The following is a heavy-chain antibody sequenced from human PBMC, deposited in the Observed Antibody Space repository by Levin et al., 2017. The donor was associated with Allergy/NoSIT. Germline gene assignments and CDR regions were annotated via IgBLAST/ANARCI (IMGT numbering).Heavy chain of an antibody. D-gene: IGHD3-10*01. CDR3: ARQEGYFGDFFAY. J-gene: IGHJ4*02. CDR1: GGSISGNNYY. Sequence: SETLSLTCTVSGGSISGNNYYWGWIRQPPGKGLEWIGYMYSTGSAHYTPSLKSRVTISLDTSKNQLSLTLTSVTAADTATYFCARQEGYFGDFFAYWGRGTLVTVSS. CDR2: MYSTGSA. V-gene: IGHV4-39*01.